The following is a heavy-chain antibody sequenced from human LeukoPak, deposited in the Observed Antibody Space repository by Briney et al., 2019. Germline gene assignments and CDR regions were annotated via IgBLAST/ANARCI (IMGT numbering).Heavy chain of an antibody. CDR1: GFTFSTYW. J-gene: IGHJ6*02. CDR2: INSDGSST. D-gene: IGHD3-22*01. CDR3: ARSYESSGYFSYYYHGMDV. V-gene: IGHV3-74*01. Sequence: GGSLRLSCVASGFTFSTYWMHWVRQAPGKGLVWVSRINSDGSSTTYADSVKVRFTISRDNAKNTLYLQMNSLRAEDTAVYYCARSYESSGYFSYYYHGMDVWGQGTTVTVSS.